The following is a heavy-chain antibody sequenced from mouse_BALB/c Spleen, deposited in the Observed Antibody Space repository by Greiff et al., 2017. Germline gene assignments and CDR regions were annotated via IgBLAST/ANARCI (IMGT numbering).Heavy chain of an antibody. D-gene: IGHD2-14*01. CDR1: GYAFTSYN. CDR2: IDPYNGGT. V-gene: IGHV1S135*01. Sequence: VQLQQSGPELVNPGASVKLSCKASGYAFTSYNMYWVKQSHGKSLEWIGYIDPYNGGTSYNQKFKGKATLTVDKSSSTAYMHLNSLTSEDSAVYYCARWGGDYRYQYYFDYWGQGTTLTVSS. CDR3: ARWGGDYRYQYYFDY. J-gene: IGHJ2*01.